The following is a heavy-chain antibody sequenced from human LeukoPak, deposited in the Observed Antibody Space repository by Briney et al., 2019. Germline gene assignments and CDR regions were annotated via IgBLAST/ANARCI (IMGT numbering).Heavy chain of an antibody. CDR2: ISSYSSYI. CDR3: ARDRSNGDYAFDY. J-gene: IGHJ4*02. V-gene: IGHV3-21*01. Sequence: PGGSLRLSCAASEFTFSSYDMNWVRQAPGKGLEGVSSISSYSSYIYYADSVKGRFTISRDNAKNSLYLQMNSLRAEDTAVYYCARDRSNGDYAFDYRGQGALVTVSS. CDR1: EFTFSSYD. D-gene: IGHD4-17*01.